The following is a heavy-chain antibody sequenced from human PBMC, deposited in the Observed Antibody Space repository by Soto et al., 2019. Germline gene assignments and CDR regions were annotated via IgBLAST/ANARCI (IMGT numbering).Heavy chain of an antibody. CDR2: IKPDGSEK. CDR1: GFTFSTYY. Sequence: PGGSLRLSCAASGFTFSTYYMNWVRQAPGKGLEWVANIKPDGSEKNYVDYVKGRFTISRDNAKSSLYLQMNSLRAGDTAFYYCARDRGYCSGGTCYSVLDYWGQGILVTVSS. J-gene: IGHJ4*02. V-gene: IGHV3-7*01. CDR3: ARDRGYCSGGTCYSVLDY. D-gene: IGHD2-15*01.